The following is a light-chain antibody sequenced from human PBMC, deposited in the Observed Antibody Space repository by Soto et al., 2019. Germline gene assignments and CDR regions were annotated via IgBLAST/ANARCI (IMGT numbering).Light chain of an antibody. CDR3: QSYDDSLRVHYV. CDR1: SSNIGSTYD. J-gene: IGLJ1*01. Sequence: QSVLTQPPSVSGAPGQRVTISCTGSSSNIGSTYDVQWYQQLPGTAPKLLIHGNTDRPSGVPDRFSGSKSGTSASLAITGLQAYDEADYYCQSYDDSLRVHYVFGTGSKVTVL. CDR2: GNT. V-gene: IGLV1-40*01.